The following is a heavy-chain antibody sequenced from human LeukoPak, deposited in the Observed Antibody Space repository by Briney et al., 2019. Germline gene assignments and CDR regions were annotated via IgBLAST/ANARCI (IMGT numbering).Heavy chain of an antibody. J-gene: IGHJ4*02. D-gene: IGHD4-17*01. V-gene: IGHV1-18*01. CDR1: GYTFTSYG. Sequence: ASVKVSCKASGYTFTSYGISWVRQAPGQGLEWMGWISAYNGNTNYAQKLQGRVTMTTDTSTSTAYMELRSLRPEDTAVYFCARGFHSYGHYYIDFWGQGTLVTVSS. CDR3: ARGFHSYGHYYIDF. CDR2: ISAYNGNT.